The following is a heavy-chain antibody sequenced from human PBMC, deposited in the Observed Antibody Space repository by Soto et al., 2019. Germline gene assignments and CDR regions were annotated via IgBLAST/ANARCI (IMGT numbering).Heavy chain of an antibody. CDR1: GDSSVSSSSYY. D-gene: IGHD2-15*01. J-gene: IGHJ6*02. CDR3: ASEVSSTDGMDV. Sequence: SETLSLTCTVSGDSSVSSSSYYWGWIRQPPGKGLEWIGSIYYTGHTFYSPSFRSRLTISVDTSKSQFSLKLRSVTAADTATYYCASEVSSTDGMDVWGQGTTVTVSS. CDR2: IYYTGHT. V-gene: IGHV4-39*01.